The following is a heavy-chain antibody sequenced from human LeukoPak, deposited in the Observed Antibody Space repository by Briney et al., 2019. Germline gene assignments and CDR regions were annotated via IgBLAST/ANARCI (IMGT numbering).Heavy chain of an antibody. J-gene: IGHJ5*02. D-gene: IGHD3-16*01. CDR2: IRYTGST. Sequence: SETLSLACTVSGGSISGHYWSWIRQSPGKGLEWIGYIRYTGSTNYNPSLNSRVTMSVDTPHNQFSLRLTSVTAADTAVYYCARLHALGTEEFDPWGQGALVTVSS. CDR1: GGSISGHY. CDR3: ARLHALGTEEFDP. V-gene: IGHV4-59*11.